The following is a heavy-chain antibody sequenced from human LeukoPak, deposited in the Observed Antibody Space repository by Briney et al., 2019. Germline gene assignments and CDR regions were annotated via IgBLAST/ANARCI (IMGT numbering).Heavy chain of an antibody. CDR1: GFTFSSYA. V-gene: IGHV3-23*01. CDR2: ISGSGGST. CDR3: AKDHTVGATFGVYFDY. Sequence: GSLRLSCAASGFTFSSYAMSWVRQAPGKGLEWVSGISGSGGSTYYADSVKGRFTISRDSSKNTLYLQMNSLRAEDTAVYYCAKDHTVGATFGVYFDYWGQGTLVTVSS. D-gene: IGHD1-26*01. J-gene: IGHJ4*02.